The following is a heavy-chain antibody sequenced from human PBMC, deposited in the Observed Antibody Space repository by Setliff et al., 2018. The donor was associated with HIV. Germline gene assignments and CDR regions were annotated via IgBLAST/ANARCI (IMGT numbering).Heavy chain of an antibody. CDR2: IYTSGST. D-gene: IGHD6-13*01. Sequence: SETLSLTCTVSGGSISSGRYYWSWIRQPAGKGLEWIGRIYTSGSTSYNPSLSSRLTVSVDTSKNQVSLRLTSVTAADAGVYYCARHRDPPGSRWIFYYYYMDLWGEGTTVTVSS. CDR1: GGSISSGRYY. V-gene: IGHV4-61*02. J-gene: IGHJ6*03. CDR3: ARHRDPPGSRWIFYYYYMDL.